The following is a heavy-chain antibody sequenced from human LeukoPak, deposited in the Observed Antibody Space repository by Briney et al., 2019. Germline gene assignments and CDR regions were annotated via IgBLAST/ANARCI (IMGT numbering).Heavy chain of an antibody. CDR1: GYSISSGFY. J-gene: IGHJ4*02. CDR2: IHYSKIT. CDR3: ARAVGTTTGLFDY. Sequence: SETLSLTCTVSGYSISSGFYWGWIRQSPGKGLDWIGSIHYSKITFYNPSLKSRVTMSLDTSKNRFSLNLNSVTAADTAVYYCARAVGTTTGLFDYWGQGALVTVSS. V-gene: IGHV4-38-2*02. D-gene: IGHD1-26*01.